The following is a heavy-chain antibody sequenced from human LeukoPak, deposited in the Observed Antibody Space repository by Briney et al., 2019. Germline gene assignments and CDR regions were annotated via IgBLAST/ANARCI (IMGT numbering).Heavy chain of an antibody. D-gene: IGHD6-13*01. Sequence: GGSLRLSCAASGFTFSTYWMSWVRQAPGKGLEWVSGLSASGSSSYYADSVKGRFTISRDISENTLYLQMNSLRADDTAVYYCAKSIAAAGNNWGQGTLVTVSS. V-gene: IGHV3-23*01. CDR3: AKSIAAAGNN. CDR2: LSASGSSS. J-gene: IGHJ4*02. CDR1: GFTFSTYW.